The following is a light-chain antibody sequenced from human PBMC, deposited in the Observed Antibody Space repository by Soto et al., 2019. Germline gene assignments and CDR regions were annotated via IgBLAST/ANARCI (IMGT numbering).Light chain of an antibody. CDR3: TSYTSSSTTV. Sequence: QSALTQPASVSGSPGQSITISCTGTSSDVGGYNSVSWYRQYPGKAPKLIIFDVTDRPSRISTRFSGSKSGNTASLTISGLQAEDEAVCYCTSYTSSSTTVFGTGTKLTVL. V-gene: IGLV2-14*01. J-gene: IGLJ1*01. CDR2: DVT. CDR1: SSDVGGYNS.